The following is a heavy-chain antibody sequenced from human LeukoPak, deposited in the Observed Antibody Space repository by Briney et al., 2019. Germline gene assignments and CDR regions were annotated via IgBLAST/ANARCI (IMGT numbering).Heavy chain of an antibody. CDR2: ISDTGGSI. Sequence: AGSLRLSCAASGFTISRDWMSWVRQAPGKGLEWVSSISDTGGSIKYADAVKGRFTISRDNSKNTVTLQMNTLRVEDTGVYYCATGSYAGHWGQGTLVTVSS. CDR3: ATGSYAGH. D-gene: IGHD3-16*01. J-gene: IGHJ4*02. V-gene: IGHV3-23*01. CDR1: GFTISRDW.